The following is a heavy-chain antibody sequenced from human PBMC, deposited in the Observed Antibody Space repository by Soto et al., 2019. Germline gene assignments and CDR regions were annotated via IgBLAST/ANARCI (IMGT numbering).Heavy chain of an antibody. V-gene: IGHV3-23*01. Sequence: VQLLDSGGGLVQPGGSLRLSCAASGFTFSNYAMTWFRQGPGKGLEWVSGISGSGGRSYYADSVKGRFTISRDNSKSTLYLQMNSLRAEDTAVYYCAKAYFVWSSEQPYYFDYWGQGTLVTVSS. CDR2: ISGSGGRS. D-gene: IGHD3-16*01. CDR3: AKAYFVWSSEQPYYFDY. J-gene: IGHJ4*02. CDR1: GFTFSNYA.